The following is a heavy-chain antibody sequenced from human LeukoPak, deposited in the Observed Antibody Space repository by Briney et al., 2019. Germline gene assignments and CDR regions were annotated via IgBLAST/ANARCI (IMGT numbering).Heavy chain of an antibody. CDR1: GGSISSYY. CDR3: ARAADYGDYFI. Sequence: PSETLSLTCTVSGGSISSYYWSWIRQPSGKGLEWIGYIYYSGSTNYNPSLKSRVTISVDTSENQFSLKLSSVTAADTAVYYCARAADYGDYFIWGQGTLVTVSS. CDR2: IYYSGST. D-gene: IGHD4-17*01. J-gene: IGHJ4*02. V-gene: IGHV4-59*01.